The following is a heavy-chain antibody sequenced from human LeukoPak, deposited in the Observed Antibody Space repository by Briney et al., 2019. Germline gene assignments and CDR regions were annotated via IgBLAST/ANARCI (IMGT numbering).Heavy chain of an antibody. CDR2: IYYSGST. V-gene: IGHV4-39*07. D-gene: IGHD1-26*01. J-gene: IGHJ5*02. CDR3: ARDEREWERGTNWFDP. CDR1: GGSISSGGYY. Sequence: SQTLSLTCAVSGGSISSGGYYWSWVRQPPGKGLEWIGSIYYSGSTYYNPSLKSRVTISVDTSKNQFSLKLSSVTAADTAVYYCARDEREWERGTNWFDPWGQGTLVTVSS.